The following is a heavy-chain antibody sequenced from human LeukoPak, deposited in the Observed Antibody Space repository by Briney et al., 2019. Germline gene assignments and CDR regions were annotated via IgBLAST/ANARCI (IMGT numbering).Heavy chain of an antibody. CDR2: ISYDGSNK. CDR1: GFIFSSYG. D-gene: IGHD4-17*01. J-gene: IGHJ6*02. CDR3: ASPPPLHYGDYGSNPLSGYYYGMDV. V-gene: IGHV3-30*03. Sequence: PGRSLRLSCAASGFIFSSYGMHWVRQAPGKGLEWVAVISYDGSNKYYADSVKGRFTISRDNSKNTLYLQMNSLRAEDTAVYYCASPPPLHYGDYGSNPLSGYYYGMDVWGQGTTVTVSS.